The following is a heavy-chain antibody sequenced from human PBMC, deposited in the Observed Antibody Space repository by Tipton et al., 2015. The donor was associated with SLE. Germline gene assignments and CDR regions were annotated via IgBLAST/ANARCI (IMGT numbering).Heavy chain of an antibody. Sequence: SLRLSCAASGFTFSSYAMHWVRQAPGKGLEWVAVISYDGSNKYYADSVKGRFTISRDNSKNTLYLQMNSLRAEDTAVYYCAKDRGITIFGTAFDIWGQGTMVTVSS. V-gene: IGHV3-30-3*01. CDR3: AKDRGITIFGTAFDI. CDR2: ISYDGSNK. J-gene: IGHJ3*02. D-gene: IGHD3-3*01. CDR1: GFTFSSYA.